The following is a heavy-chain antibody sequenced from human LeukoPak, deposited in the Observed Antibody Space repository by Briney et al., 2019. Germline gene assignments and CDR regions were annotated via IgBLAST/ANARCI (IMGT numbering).Heavy chain of an antibody. CDR3: ARASLSPGAVAGIGPAFDI. J-gene: IGHJ3*02. V-gene: IGHV4-4*07. Sequence: SETLSLTCTVSGGSISSYYWSWIRQPAGKGLDSIGRIYASGSTNYNPPLKSRATMSVDTSKNQFSLKLSSVTAADTAVYYCARASLSPGAVAGIGPAFDIWGQGTMVTVSS. CDR2: IYASGST. CDR1: GGSISSYY. D-gene: IGHD6-19*01.